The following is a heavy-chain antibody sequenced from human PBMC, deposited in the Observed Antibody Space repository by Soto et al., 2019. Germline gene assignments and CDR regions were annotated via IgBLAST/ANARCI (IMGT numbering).Heavy chain of an antibody. CDR1: VFTFSSYG. CDR3: AKPVWGDSSGYYYYGMDV. J-gene: IGHJ6*02. CDR2: ISYDGSNK. V-gene: IGHV3-30*18. Sequence: HPXGCLRLSCAASVFTFSSYGMHGVRQAPGKGLEWVAVISYDGSNKYYADSVKGRFTISRDNSKNTLYLQMNSLRAEDTAVYYCAKPVWGDSSGYYYYGMDVWGQGTTVTVSS. D-gene: IGHD3-22*01.